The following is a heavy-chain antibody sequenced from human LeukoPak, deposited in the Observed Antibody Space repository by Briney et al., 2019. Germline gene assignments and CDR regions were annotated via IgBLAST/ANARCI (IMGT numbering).Heavy chain of an antibody. D-gene: IGHD6-13*01. J-gene: IGHJ4*02. CDR1: GYTFTGYY. Sequence: GASVKVSCEASGYTFTGYYMHWVRQAPGQGLEWMGRINPNSGGTNYAQKFQGRVTMTRDTSISTAYMELSRLRSDDTAVYYCARDPHTAQPGIAAAGRTDDGYWGQGTLVTVSS. V-gene: IGHV1-2*06. CDR3: ARDPHTAQPGIAAAGRTDDGY. CDR2: INPNSGGT.